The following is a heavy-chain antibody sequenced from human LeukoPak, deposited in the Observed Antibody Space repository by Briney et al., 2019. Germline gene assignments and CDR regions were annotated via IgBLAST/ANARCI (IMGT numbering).Heavy chain of an antibody. D-gene: IGHD3/OR15-3a*01. V-gene: IGHV7-4-1*02. Sequence: ASVKVSCKASGYIFTSYFMNWVRQAPGQGLEWMGWVNTNTGNPTYAQGFTGRFVFSLDTSVSTAYLQISSLKAEDTAVYYCARVGLPHHYYYMDVWGKGTTVTVSS. CDR2: VNTNTGNP. CDR3: ARVGLPHHYYYMDV. J-gene: IGHJ6*03. CDR1: GYIFTSYF.